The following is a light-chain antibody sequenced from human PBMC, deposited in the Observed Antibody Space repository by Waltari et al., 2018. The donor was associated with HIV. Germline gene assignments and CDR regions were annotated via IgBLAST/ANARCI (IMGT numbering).Light chain of an antibody. V-gene: IGKV3-15*01. CDR1: QSLSSN. J-gene: IGKJ4*01. Sequence: IVMTQSPATLSVSRGERATLSCRASQSLSSNLAWYQQKPGQAPGLLIYGESTRATGIPARFSGSGSGTEFTLTISSLQSEDFAVYYCQQYTNWPLTFGGGTKVEIK. CDR2: GES. CDR3: QQYTNWPLT.